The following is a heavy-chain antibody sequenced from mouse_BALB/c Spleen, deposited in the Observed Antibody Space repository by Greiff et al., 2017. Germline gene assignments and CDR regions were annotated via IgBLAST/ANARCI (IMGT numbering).Heavy chain of an antibody. V-gene: IGHV1-54*01. J-gene: IGHJ3*01. CDR3: AREGTGTGFAY. CDR2: INPGSGGT. Sequence: QVQLQQSGAELVRPGTSVKVSCKASGYAFTNYLIEWVKQRPGQGLEWIGVINPGSGGTNYNEKFKGKATLTADNSSSTAYMQLSSLTSDDSAVYFCAREGTGTGFAYWGQGTLVTVSA. D-gene: IGHD4-1*01. CDR1: GYAFTNYL.